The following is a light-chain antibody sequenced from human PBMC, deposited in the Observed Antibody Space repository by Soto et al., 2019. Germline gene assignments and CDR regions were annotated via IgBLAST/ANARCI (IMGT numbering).Light chain of an antibody. V-gene: IGKV2-28*01. CDR3: MQATQTPPYT. CDR2: WAS. J-gene: IGKJ2*01. Sequence: DIVMTQSPLSLPVTPGEPASISCRSSQSLLNTNGYNYLDWYLQKPGQSPQLLIYWASNRASGVTDRFSGSGSGTDFTLKISRVEAEDAGVYYCMQATQTPPYTLGQGTKLEIK. CDR1: QSLLNTNGYNY.